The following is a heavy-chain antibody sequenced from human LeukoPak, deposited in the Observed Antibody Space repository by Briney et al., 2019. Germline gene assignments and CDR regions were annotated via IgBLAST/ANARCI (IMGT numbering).Heavy chain of an antibody. CDR1: GGXISNENW. Sequence: PSGTLSLTCAVSGGXISNENWWSWVRQPPGKGLEWIGEIHYRGGTNYNPSLRSRVTISVDTSKNQFSLKMTSVTAADTAVYYCATPNDAFNIWGQGTMVTVSS. V-gene: IGHV4-4*02. J-gene: IGHJ3*02. CDR3: ATPNDAFNI. CDR2: IHYRGGT.